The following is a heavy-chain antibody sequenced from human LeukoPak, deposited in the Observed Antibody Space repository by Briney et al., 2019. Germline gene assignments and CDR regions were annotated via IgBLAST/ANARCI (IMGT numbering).Heavy chain of an antibody. CDR1: GYTLTELS. Sequence: VSVKVSCKVSGYTLTELSMHWVRQAPGKGLEWMGGFDPEDGETIYAQKFQGRVTMTEDTSTDTAYMELSSLRSEDTAVYYCATGTDYYDSSGYSLWGQGTLVTVSS. CDR2: FDPEDGET. V-gene: IGHV1-24*01. J-gene: IGHJ4*02. D-gene: IGHD3-22*01. CDR3: ATGTDYYDSSGYSL.